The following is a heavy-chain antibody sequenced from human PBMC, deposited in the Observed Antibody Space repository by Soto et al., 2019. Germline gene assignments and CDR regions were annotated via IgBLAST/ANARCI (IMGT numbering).Heavy chain of an antibody. CDR3: AKDRVLGSSWYYYYYYYGMDV. D-gene: IGHD6-13*01. CDR1: GFTFSSYG. Sequence: PGGSLRLSCAASGFTFSSYGMHWVRQAPGKGLEWVAVISYDGSNKYYADSVKGRFTISRDNSKNTLYLQMNSLRAEDTAVYYCAKDRVLGSSWYYYYYYYGMDVWGQGTTVTVSS. V-gene: IGHV3-30*18. CDR2: ISYDGSNK. J-gene: IGHJ6*02.